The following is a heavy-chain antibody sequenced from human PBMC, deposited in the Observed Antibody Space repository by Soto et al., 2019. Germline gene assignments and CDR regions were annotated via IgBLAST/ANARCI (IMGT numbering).Heavy chain of an antibody. D-gene: IGHD1-1*01. Sequence: ASVKVSCKVSGYTLTELSMHWVRQAPGKGLEWMGGFDPEDGETIYAQKFQGRVTMTEDTSTDTAYMELSSLRSEDTAVYYCATGGWNGRKYKKYYYMDVWGKGTTVTVSS. V-gene: IGHV1-24*01. CDR3: ATGGWNGRKYKKYYYMDV. CDR1: GYTLTELS. CDR2: FDPEDGET. J-gene: IGHJ6*03.